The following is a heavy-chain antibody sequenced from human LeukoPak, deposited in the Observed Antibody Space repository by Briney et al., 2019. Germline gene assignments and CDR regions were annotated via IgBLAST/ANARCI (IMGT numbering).Heavy chain of an antibody. D-gene: IGHD3-22*01. V-gene: IGHV4-59*01. Sequence: SETLSLTCTVSGGSISSYYWSWIRQPPGKGLEWIGYIYYSGSTNYNPSLKSRVTISVDTSKNQFSLKLSSVTAADTAVYYCARVPSDYYDSEYYFDYWGQGTLVTVSS. CDR3: ARVPSDYYDSEYYFDY. CDR2: IYYSGST. J-gene: IGHJ4*02. CDR1: GGSISSYY.